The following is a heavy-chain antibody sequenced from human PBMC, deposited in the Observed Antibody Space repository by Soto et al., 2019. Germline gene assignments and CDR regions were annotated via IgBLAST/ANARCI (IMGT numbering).Heavy chain of an antibody. CDR2: ISAYNGET. Sequence: QVPLVQSGAEVKKPGASVKVSCKASGYNFHSYGITWVRQAPGQGLEWLGWISAYNGETHSGQMLQGRVSLTIDIPTRPAYMELRSLRPDDTAVYYCARDLKESSDVWTGVGRYWGQGTRVNVSS. CDR1: GYNFHSYG. D-gene: IGHD3-3*01. J-gene: IGHJ4*02. V-gene: IGHV1-18*01. CDR3: ARDLKESSDVWTGVGRY.